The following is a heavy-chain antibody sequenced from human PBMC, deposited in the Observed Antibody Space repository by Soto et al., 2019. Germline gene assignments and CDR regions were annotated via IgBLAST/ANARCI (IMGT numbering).Heavy chain of an antibody. J-gene: IGHJ5*02. D-gene: IGHD3-10*01. CDR1: GYTLTELS. CDR3: ATEMYYYGSGSYYRNH. V-gene: IGHV1-24*01. CDR2: FDPEDGET. Sequence: ASLKVSCKVSGYTLTELSMHWVRQAPGKGLEWMGGFDPEDGETIYAQKFQGRVTMTEDTSTDTAYMELSSLRSEDTAVYYCATEMYYYGSGSYYRNHWGQGTLVTVSS.